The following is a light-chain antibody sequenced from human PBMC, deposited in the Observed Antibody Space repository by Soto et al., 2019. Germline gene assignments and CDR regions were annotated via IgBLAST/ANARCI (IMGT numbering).Light chain of an antibody. J-gene: IGLJ2*01. V-gene: IGLV2-14*03. CDR2: DVS. CDR1: SSDVGGYNF. CDR3: SSYTGGSSLVV. Sequence: QSALTQPASVSGSPGQSITISCTGTSSDVGGYNFVSWYQQHPGKAPKLMIYDVSNRPSGVSSRFSGSKSGNTASLTISGLQAEDEADFYCSSYTGGSSLVVFGGGTKLTVL.